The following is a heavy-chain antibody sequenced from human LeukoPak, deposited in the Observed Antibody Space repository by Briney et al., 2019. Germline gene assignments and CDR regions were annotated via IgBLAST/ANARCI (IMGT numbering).Heavy chain of an antibody. J-gene: IGHJ6*02. CDR1: GFTFSSYW. D-gene: IGHD2-2*01. CDR2: IKQDGSEK. V-gene: IGHV3-7*01. Sequence: PGGSLRLSCVASGFTFSSYWMSWVRQAPGKGLEWVANIKQDGSEKYYVDSVKGRFTISRDNAKNSLYLQMNSLRAEDTAVYYCARDQVVVSPGGYYGMDVWGQGTTVTVSS. CDR3: ARDQVVVSPGGYYGMDV.